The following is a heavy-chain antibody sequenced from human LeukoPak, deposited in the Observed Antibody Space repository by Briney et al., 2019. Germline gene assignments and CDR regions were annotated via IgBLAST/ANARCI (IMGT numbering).Heavy chain of an antibody. Sequence: PETLSLTCTVSGGSISGSYWSWIRQPPGKGLEWIGYTYNSGSTNYNPSLKSRVAISVDTSKNQFSLKLSSVTAADTAVYYCARHEAAALSSLDYWGQGTLVTVSS. V-gene: IGHV4-59*08. D-gene: IGHD6-13*01. J-gene: IGHJ4*02. CDR3: ARHEAAALSSLDY. CDR2: TYNSGST. CDR1: GGSISGSY.